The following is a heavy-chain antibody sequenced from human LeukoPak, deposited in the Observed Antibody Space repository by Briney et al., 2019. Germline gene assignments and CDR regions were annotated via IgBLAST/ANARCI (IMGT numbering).Heavy chain of an antibody. V-gene: IGHV3-43D*03. Sequence: GSLRLSCAASGFTFDDYDMHWVRQAPGEGLEWVSVITRDAFTTYYADSVKGRFTISRDNNRNYLYLQMNSLRTEDTALYYCAKDSRRYSSSWYLDSWGQGTLVTVSS. CDR2: ITRDAFTT. CDR3: AKDSRRYSSSWYLDS. D-gene: IGHD6-13*01. J-gene: IGHJ4*02. CDR1: GFTFDDYD.